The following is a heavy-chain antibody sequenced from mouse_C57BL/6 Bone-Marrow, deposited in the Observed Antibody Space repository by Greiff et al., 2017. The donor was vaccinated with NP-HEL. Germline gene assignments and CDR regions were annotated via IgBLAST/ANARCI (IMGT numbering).Heavy chain of an antibody. D-gene: IGHD1-1*01. V-gene: IGHV1-55*01. Sequence: QVQLQQPGAELVKPGASVKMSCKASGYTFTSYWITWVKQRPGQGLEWIGDIYPGSGSTTYNEKFKSKATLTVDTSSSTAYMQLRSLTSEDSAVFSCARGWITTVGATGWDYWGQGPTLTVSS. CDR1: GYTFTSYW. CDR3: ARGWITTVGATGWDY. CDR2: IYPGSGST. J-gene: IGHJ2*01.